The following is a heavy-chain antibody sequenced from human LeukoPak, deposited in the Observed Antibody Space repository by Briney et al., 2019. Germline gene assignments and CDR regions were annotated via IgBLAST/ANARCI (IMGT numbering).Heavy chain of an antibody. J-gene: IGHJ3*02. D-gene: IGHD3-10*01. CDR3: ARDFGPSRRAFYI. V-gene: IGHV3-74*01. Sequence: GGSLRLSCAGSGFTFSNYWIHWVRQAPGKGLVWVSRVSSDGTSTFYADSVKDRFTISRDNAKNTLYLQMNSLRAEDTAVYYCARDFGPSRRAFYIWCQGTLVSVSS. CDR2: VSSDGTST. CDR1: GFTFSNYW.